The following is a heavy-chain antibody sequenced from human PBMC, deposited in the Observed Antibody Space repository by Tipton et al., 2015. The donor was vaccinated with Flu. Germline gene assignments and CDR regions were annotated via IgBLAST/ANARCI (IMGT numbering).Heavy chain of an antibody. J-gene: IGHJ4*02. D-gene: IGHD6-13*01. CDR2: IYNTGST. V-gene: IGHV4-38-2*02. Sequence: TLSLTCTDSQYSISSSDHWGWIRQPPGKGLEGLGSIYNTGSTYYNPSLKSRVTISVDTSKNQFSLKLSSVTAADTAVYYCERGIYISSGWYVWRGDPNKNDYWGQGTLVTISS. CDR1: QYSISSSDH. CDR3: ERGIYISSGWYVWRGDPNKNDY.